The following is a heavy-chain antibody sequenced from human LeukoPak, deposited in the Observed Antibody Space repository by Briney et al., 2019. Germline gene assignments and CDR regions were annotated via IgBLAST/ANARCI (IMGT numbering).Heavy chain of an antibody. V-gene: IGHV3-7*01. D-gene: IGHD4-17*01. CDR2: IKQDGSEK. J-gene: IGHJ3*02. CDR3: ARDRDYGDWENAFDI. Sequence: PGGSLRLSCAASGFTFSSYWMSWVRQAPGKGLEWVANIKQDGSEKYYVDSVKGRFTISRDNAKNSLYLQMNSLRAEDTAVYYCARDRDYGDWENAFDIWGQGTMVTVSS. CDR1: GFTFSSYW.